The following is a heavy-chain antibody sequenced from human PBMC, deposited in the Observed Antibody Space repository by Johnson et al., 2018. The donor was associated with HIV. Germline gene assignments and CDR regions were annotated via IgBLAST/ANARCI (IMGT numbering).Heavy chain of an antibody. V-gene: IGHV3-30*02. CDR1: GFTFSTYG. D-gene: IGHD3-22*01. CDR3: AKDGQRGRAMIVARLGAFDI. J-gene: IGHJ3*02. Sequence: QVQVVESGGGVVQPGGSLRLSCAASGFTFSTYGMHWVRQAPGKGLEWVAFLRYDGNNKYYADSVKGRFTISRDNSKNTLYLQMNSLRPEDTAVYYCAKDGQRGRAMIVARLGAFDIWGQGTMVTVSS. CDR2: LRYDGNNK.